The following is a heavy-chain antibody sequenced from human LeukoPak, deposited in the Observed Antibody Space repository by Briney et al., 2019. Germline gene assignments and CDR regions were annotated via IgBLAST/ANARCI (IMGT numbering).Heavy chain of an antibody. CDR2: IKSKTDGGTT. D-gene: IGHD3-16*01. V-gene: IGHV3-15*01. Sequence: GGSLRLSCAASGFIFSSYEMNWVRQAPGKGLEWVGRIKSKTDGGTTDYAAPVKGRFTISRDDSKNTLYLQMNSLKTEDTAVYYCTTSTRGRKDYWGQGTLVTVSS. CDR3: TTSTRGRKDY. J-gene: IGHJ4*02. CDR1: GFIFSSYE.